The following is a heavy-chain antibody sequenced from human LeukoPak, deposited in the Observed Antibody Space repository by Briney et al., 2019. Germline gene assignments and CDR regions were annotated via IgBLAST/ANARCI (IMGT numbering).Heavy chain of an antibody. CDR3: VGYCTGDCAHPRPRWYFDY. J-gene: IGHJ4*02. V-gene: IGHV4-31*03. CDR2: IYYSGTA. Sequence: SETLSLTCTVSGGSISSGGYYWSWLRQHPGKVLEWIGYIYYSGTAYYNPSLKTRVTMSADTSKNQFSMTLRSVTAADTAVYYCVGYCTGDCAHPRPRWYFDYWGQGTLVSVSS. D-gene: IGHD2-8*02. CDR1: GGSISSGGYY.